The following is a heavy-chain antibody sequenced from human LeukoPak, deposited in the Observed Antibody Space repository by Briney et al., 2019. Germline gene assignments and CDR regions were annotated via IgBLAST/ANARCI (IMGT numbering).Heavy chain of an antibody. D-gene: IGHD6-19*01. CDR3: AMRIAVGFDY. CDR1: GGSISSGSYY. J-gene: IGHJ4*02. CDR2: IYTSGST. V-gene: IGHV4-61*02. Sequence: PSQTLSLTCTVSGGSISSGSYYWSWIRQPAGKGLEWIGRIYTSGSTNYNPSLKSRVTISVDTSKNEFSLKLSSVTAADTAVYYCAMRIAVGFDYWGQGTLVTVSS.